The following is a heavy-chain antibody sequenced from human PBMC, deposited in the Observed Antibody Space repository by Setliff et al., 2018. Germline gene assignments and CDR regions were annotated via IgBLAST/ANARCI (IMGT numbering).Heavy chain of an antibody. CDR3: ARAHSGSDFHDPFDI. CDR1: GYSFTSND. V-gene: IGHV1-8*03. Sequence: ASVKVSCKASGYSFTSNDINWVRQATGQGPEWRGWLNPSSGNTGYAPKFQGRVTITRSTSLSTAYMELSSLRSEDTAIYYCARAHSGSDFHDPFDIWGQGTMVTVSS. J-gene: IGHJ3*02. CDR2: LNPSSGNT. D-gene: IGHD1-26*01.